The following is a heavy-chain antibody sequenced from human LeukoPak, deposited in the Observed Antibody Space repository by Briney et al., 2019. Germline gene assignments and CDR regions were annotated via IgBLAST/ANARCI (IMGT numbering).Heavy chain of an antibody. CDR1: GGSFSGYY. CDR2: INHSGST. D-gene: IGHD3-3*01. J-gene: IGHJ4*02. V-gene: IGHV4-34*01. Sequence: PSKTLSLTCAVYGGSFSGYYWSWIRQPPGKGLEWIGEINHSGSTNYNPSLKSRVTISVDTSKNQFSLKLSSVTAADTAVYYCARVYRFSEGGLGFWGQGTLVTVSS. CDR3: ARVYRFSEGGLGF.